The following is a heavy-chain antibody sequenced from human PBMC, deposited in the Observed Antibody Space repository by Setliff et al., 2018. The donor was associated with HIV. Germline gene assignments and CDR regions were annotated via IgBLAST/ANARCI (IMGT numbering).Heavy chain of an antibody. CDR3: ARVPTSSWYVTTQRTKEYFHH. V-gene: IGHV4-59*11. J-gene: IGHJ1*01. D-gene: IGHD6-13*01. CDR1: GGSIRSHY. Sequence: SETLSLTCTVSGGSIRSHYWSWIREPPGKGLEWIGYIYYSGSTNYNPSLKSRVTISVDTSKNQFSLRLSSVTAADTAVYYCARVPTSSWYVTTQRTKEYFHHWGQGTLVTVSS. CDR2: IYYSGST.